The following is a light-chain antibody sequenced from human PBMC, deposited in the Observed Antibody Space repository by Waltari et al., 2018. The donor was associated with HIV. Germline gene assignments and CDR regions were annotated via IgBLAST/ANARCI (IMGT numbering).Light chain of an antibody. J-gene: IGKJ1*01. CDR2: AAS. Sequence: DIQMTQSPSSLSASVGDRVTITCRASQSISTYLNWYQQNPGKAPKLLIYAASSLQSGVPSRFSGSGSGTDFTLTISSLEPEDFATYYCQQSYTLAFSQGTKVEFK. CDR1: QSISTY. V-gene: IGKV1-39*01. CDR3: QQSYTLA.